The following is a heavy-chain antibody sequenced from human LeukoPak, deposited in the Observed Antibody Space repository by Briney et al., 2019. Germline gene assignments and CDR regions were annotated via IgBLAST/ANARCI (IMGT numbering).Heavy chain of an antibody. CDR3: ARGRSIAAGAA. CDR1: GGSVTSSGYY. J-gene: IGHJ4*02. V-gene: IGHV4-39*01. D-gene: IGHD6-13*01. Sequence: PETLSLTCSASGGSVTSSGYYCGWIRQPPGKGLEWIGSVSYSGSTYYNPSLKSRVTISVDTSRNQFSLKLSSVTAADTAVYYCARGRSIAAGAAWGQGTLVTVSS. CDR2: VSYSGST.